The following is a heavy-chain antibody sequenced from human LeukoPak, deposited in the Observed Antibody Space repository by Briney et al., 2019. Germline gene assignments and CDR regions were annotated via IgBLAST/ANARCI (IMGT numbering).Heavy chain of an antibody. CDR3: ASRAAAGCYYGMDV. CDR2: LSGGGDT. V-gene: IGHV3-66*01. Sequence: GGSLRLSCAASGFTVSRNYMSWVRQAPGKGLEWVSILSGGGDTFYAGSVKGRFTISRDNSKNTVYLQMNSLRAEDTAVYYCASRAAAGCYYGMDVWGQGTTVTVSS. D-gene: IGHD6-13*01. J-gene: IGHJ6*02. CDR1: GFTVSRNY.